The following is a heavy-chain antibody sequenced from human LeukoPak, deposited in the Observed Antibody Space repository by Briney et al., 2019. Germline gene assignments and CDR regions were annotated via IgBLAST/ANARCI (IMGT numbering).Heavy chain of an antibody. CDR3: ARDHHYCSSTSCYNGGLDY. V-gene: IGHV3-7*01. J-gene: IGHJ4*02. Sequence: GGSLRLSCAASGFTFSSYWMSWVRQAPGKGLEWVANIKQDGSEKYYVDSVKGRFTISRDNAKNSLYLQMNSLRAEDTAVYYCARDHHYCSSTSCYNGGLDYWGQGTLVTVSS. CDR2: IKQDGSEK. D-gene: IGHD2-2*02. CDR1: GFTFSSYW.